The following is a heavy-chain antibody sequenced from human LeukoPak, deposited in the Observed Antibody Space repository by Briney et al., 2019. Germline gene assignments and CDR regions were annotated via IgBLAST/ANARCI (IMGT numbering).Heavy chain of an antibody. V-gene: IGHV3-15*01. Sequence: GGSLRLPCAAPGFTFSNAWMSWVRQAPGKGLEWVGRIKSKTDGGTTDYAAPVKGRFTISRDDSKTTLYLQMNSLKTEDTAVYYCIGRSGSFGFAWGQGTLVTVSS. J-gene: IGHJ5*02. D-gene: IGHD1-26*01. CDR3: IGRSGSFGFA. CDR2: IKSKTDGGTT. CDR1: GFTFSNAW.